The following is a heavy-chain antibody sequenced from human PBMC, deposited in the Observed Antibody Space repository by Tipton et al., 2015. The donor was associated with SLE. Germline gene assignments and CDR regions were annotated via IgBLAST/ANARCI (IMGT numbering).Heavy chain of an antibody. CDR3: AREGLRWLYFDY. D-gene: IGHD5-12*01. V-gene: IGHV1-18*01. CDR1: GYTFTSYG. Sequence: LVQSGASVKVSCKASGYTFTSYGISWVRQAPGQGLEWMGWISVYNGNTNYAQKLQGRVTMTTDTSTSTAYMELRSLRSDDTAVYYCAREGLRWLYFDYWGQGTLVTVSS. CDR2: ISVYNGNT. J-gene: IGHJ4*02.